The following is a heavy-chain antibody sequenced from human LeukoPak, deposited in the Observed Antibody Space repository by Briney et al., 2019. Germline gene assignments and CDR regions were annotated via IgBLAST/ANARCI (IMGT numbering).Heavy chain of an antibody. Sequence: GAPVKVSCKASGYTFTSYGISWVRQAPGQGLEWMGWISAYNGNTNYAQKLQGRVTMTTDTSTSTAYMELRSLRSDDTAVYYCARGGIVVVPAAGMDVWGQGTTVTVSS. CDR3: ARGGIVVVPAAGMDV. J-gene: IGHJ6*02. D-gene: IGHD2-2*01. V-gene: IGHV1-18*01. CDR2: ISAYNGNT. CDR1: GYTFTSYG.